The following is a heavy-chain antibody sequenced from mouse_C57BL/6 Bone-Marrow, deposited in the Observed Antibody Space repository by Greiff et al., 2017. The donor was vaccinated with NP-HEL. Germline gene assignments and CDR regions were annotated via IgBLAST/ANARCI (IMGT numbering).Heavy chain of an antibody. J-gene: IGHJ3*01. CDR1: GYTFTSYG. CDR3: ARGPYYDYDAWFAY. CDR2: IYPRSGNT. Sequence: QVQLQQSGAELARPGASVKLSCKASGYTFTSYGISWVKQRTGQGLEWIGEIYPRSGNTYYNEKFKGKATLTADKSSSTAYMELRSLTSEDSAVYFCARGPYYDYDAWFAYWGQGTLVTGSA. D-gene: IGHD2-4*01. V-gene: IGHV1-81*01.